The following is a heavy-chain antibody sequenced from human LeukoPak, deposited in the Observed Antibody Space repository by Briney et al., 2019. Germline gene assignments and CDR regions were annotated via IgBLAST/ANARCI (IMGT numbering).Heavy chain of an antibody. CDR1: GGSISSYY. V-gene: IGHV4-4*07. CDR2: FYTSGNT. J-gene: IGHJ2*01. Sequence: SETLSLTCTVSGGSISSYYWSWIRLPAGKGLEWIGRFYTSGNTNYNPSLKSRVTMSVDTSKNQFTLKLSSVTAADTAVYYCARDEGTNWHFDLWGRGTLVTVSS. CDR3: ARDEGTNWHFDL. D-gene: IGHD3/OR15-3a*01.